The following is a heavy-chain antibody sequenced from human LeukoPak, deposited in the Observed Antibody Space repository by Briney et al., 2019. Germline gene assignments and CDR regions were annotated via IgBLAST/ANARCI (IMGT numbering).Heavy chain of an antibody. CDR3: ARARYCSGGSCYFHYYGMDV. D-gene: IGHD2-15*01. V-gene: IGHV4-59*08. J-gene: IGHJ6*02. CDR2: IYYSGST. CDR1: GVSISSYY. Sequence: SETLSLTCTVSGVSISSYYWSWVRQPPGKGLEWLGYIYYSGSTNYNPSLKSRVTISVDTSKNQFSLKLSSVTAADTAVYYCARARYCSGGSCYFHYYGMDVWGQGTTVTVSS.